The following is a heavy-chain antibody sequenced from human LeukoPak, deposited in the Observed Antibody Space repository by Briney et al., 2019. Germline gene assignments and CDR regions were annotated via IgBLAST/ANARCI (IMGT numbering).Heavy chain of an antibody. D-gene: IGHD1-26*01. CDR2: ISSGGII. Sequence: PGGSLRLSCAASGFTFSRDNMNWVRQAPGKGLEWVSYISSGGIIYYADSVKGRFTISRDNAKNSVYLQMNSLRDEDTAVYYCARRYSGNYWDYWGQGTLVTVSS. CDR3: ARRYSGNYWDY. V-gene: IGHV3-48*02. J-gene: IGHJ4*02. CDR1: GFTFSRDN.